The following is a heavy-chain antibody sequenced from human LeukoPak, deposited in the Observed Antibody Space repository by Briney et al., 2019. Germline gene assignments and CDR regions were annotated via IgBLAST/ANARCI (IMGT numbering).Heavy chain of an antibody. V-gene: IGHV1-2*02. J-gene: IGHJ3*02. CDR3: ASAYYVFDSGENRAFDI. CDR1: GYTFTDYH. CDR2: IKPKSGGT. D-gene: IGHD3/OR15-3a*01. Sequence: ASVKVSCKASGYTFTDYHIHWVRRAPGQGLEWMGWIKPKSGGTNYVQRFQGRVTMTRDTSISTAYMELNSLRSDDTAVYFCASAYYVFDSGENRAFDIWGQGTMVTVSS.